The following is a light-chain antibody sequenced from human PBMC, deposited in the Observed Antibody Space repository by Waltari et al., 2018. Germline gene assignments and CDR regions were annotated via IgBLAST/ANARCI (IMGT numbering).Light chain of an antibody. CDR1: ISNIGNNG. J-gene: IGLJ3*02. V-gene: IGLV1-36*01. CDR2: YDD. CDR3: AALDDSLNGRV. Sequence: QSVLTQPPSVSEAPRQRVTISCSGSISNIGNNGVNWYQQVPGKAPKLVIYYDDLLPSGVSDRFSGSKSGTSASLAISGLQFEDEAKYYCAALDDSLNGRVFGGGTKLTVL.